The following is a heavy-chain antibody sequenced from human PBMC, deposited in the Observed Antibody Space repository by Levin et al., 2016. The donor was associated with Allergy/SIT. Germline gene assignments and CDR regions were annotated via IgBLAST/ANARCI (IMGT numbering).Heavy chain of an antibody. J-gene: IGHJ4*02. CDR3: ASQVTGGDYVGLY. Sequence: SVKVSCKASGDTFNTYTINWVRQAPGQGLEWVGRIASTLGVTDYGQKFQGRVTITADKSTSTAYMELSSLRSEDTAVYYCASQVTGGDYVGLYWGQGTLITVSS. CDR1: GDTFNTYT. D-gene: IGHD4-17*01. CDR2: IASTLGVT. V-gene: IGHV1-69*02.